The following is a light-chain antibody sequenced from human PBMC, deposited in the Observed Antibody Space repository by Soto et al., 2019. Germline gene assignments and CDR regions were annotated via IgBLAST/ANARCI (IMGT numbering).Light chain of an antibody. CDR2: DVS. Sequence: QSVLTQPASVSGSPGQSIAISCTGTSSDVGGYSYVSWYQPQPGKAPKLVISDVSNRPSGVSDRFSGSKSGNTASLAISGLQTEDEADYSCASYTTSSTDVFGTGTKLTVL. V-gene: IGLV2-14*01. CDR3: ASYTTSSTDV. CDR1: SSDVGGYSY. J-gene: IGLJ1*01.